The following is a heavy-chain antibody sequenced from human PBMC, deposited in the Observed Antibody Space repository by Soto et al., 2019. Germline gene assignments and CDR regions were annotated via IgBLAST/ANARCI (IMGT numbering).Heavy chain of an antibody. V-gene: IGHV4-59*08. Sequence: SETLSLTCTVSGGSISSYYWSWIRQPPGKGLEWIGYIYYSGSTNYNPSLKSRVTISVDTSKNQFSLKLSSVTAADTAVYYCARRYSSSWSPTYYYYMDVWGKGTTVTVSS. D-gene: IGHD6-13*01. CDR3: ARRYSSSWSPTYYYYMDV. CDR2: IYYSGST. J-gene: IGHJ6*03. CDR1: GGSISSYY.